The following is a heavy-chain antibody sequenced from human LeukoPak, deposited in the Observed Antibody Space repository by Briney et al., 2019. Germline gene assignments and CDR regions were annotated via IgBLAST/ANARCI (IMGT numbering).Heavy chain of an antibody. D-gene: IGHD2-15*01. CDR1: GFTFSNAW. V-gene: IGHV3-15*01. J-gene: IGHJ6*02. Sequence: GGSVRLSCAACGFTFSNAWLSWVRQAAGKGLEWVGCIKSKTDGGTTDYPAPVKGRFTISRDDSKNTLYLQMNSLKTEDTAVYYCSTGEYCSGGSCYSRYDYYYGMDVWGQGTTVSVSS. CDR3: STGEYCSGGSCYSRYDYYYGMDV. CDR2: IKSKTDGGTT.